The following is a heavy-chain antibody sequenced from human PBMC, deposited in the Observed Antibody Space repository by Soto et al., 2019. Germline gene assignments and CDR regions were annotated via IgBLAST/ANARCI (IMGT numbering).Heavy chain of an antibody. CDR3: ARDYSSSWSFPYYYYYYGMDV. CDR2: MNPNSGNT. D-gene: IGHD6-13*01. Sequence: GASVKVSCKASGYTFTSYHINWVLQATGQGLEWMGWMNPNSGNTGYAQKFQGRATMTRSTSISTAYMELSSLRSEDTAVYYCARDYSSSWSFPYYYYYYGMDVWGQGTTVTVSS. CDR1: GYTFTSYH. V-gene: IGHV1-8*01. J-gene: IGHJ6*02.